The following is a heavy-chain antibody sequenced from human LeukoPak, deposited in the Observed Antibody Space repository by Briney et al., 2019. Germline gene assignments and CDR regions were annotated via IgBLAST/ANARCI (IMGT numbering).Heavy chain of an antibody. D-gene: IGHD6-13*01. Sequence: SVKVSCKASGGTFSSYAISWVRQAPGQGLEWMGGIIPIFGTANYAQKFQGRVTITADESTGTAYMELSSLRSEDTAVYYCARSSSSRIYYFDYWGQGTLVTVSS. V-gene: IGHV1-69*13. CDR2: IIPIFGTA. CDR3: ARSSSSRIYYFDY. J-gene: IGHJ4*02. CDR1: GGTFSSYA.